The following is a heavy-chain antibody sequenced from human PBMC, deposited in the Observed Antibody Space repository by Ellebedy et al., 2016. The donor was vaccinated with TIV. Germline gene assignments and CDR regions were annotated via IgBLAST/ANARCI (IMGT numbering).Heavy chain of an antibody. CDR3: ARLFPTGNYYYYYMDV. CDR2: IYYSGTT. D-gene: IGHD3-10*01. CDR1: GGSISSSSFY. J-gene: IGHJ6*03. V-gene: IGHV4-39*07. Sequence: MPSETLSLTCSVSGGSISSSSFYWGWIRQPPGKGLEWIGNIYYSGTTFYSPSLKSRVTISVDTSKNQFSLKLTSVTAADTAVYYCARLFPTGNYYYYYMDVWGKGTSVTVSS.